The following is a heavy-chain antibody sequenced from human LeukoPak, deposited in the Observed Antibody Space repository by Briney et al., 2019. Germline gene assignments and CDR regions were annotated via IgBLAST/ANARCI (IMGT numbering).Heavy chain of an antibody. CDR1: GFSFDDYA. CDR3: AKGLVGATEDFFDY. V-gene: IGHV3-9*03. CDR2: ISWSSGSI. D-gene: IGHD1-26*01. J-gene: IGHJ4*02. Sequence: PGRSLRLSCAASGFSFDDYAMHWVQQAPEKGLEWVSGISWSSGSIGYADSVKGRFTISRDNAKNSLYLQMNSLRAEDMALYYCAKGLVGATEDFFDYWGQGTLVTVSS.